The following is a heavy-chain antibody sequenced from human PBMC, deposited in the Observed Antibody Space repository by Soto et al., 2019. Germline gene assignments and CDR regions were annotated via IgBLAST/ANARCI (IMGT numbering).Heavy chain of an antibody. J-gene: IGHJ6*02. CDR1: GFTFSRYS. CDR3: ARDLYGSGSYYYGMDV. D-gene: IGHD3-10*01. V-gene: IGHV3-21*01. CDR2: ISSSSSYI. Sequence: PGGALRLSCAASGFTFSRYSMNWVRQAPGKGLEWVSSISSSSSYIYYADSVKGRFTISRDNAKNSLYLQMNSLRAEDTAVYYCARDLYGSGSYYYGMDVWGQGTTVTVSS.